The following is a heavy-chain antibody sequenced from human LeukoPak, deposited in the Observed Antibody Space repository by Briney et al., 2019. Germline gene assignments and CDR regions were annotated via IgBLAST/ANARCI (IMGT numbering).Heavy chain of an antibody. Sequence: GGSLRLSCAASGFTFSSYSMNWVRQAPGKGLEWVSSISSSSSYIYYADSVKGRFTISRDKAKNSLYLQMNSLRAEDTAVYYCARDILRFLEWPDAFDIWGQGTLVTVSS. V-gene: IGHV3-21*01. CDR2: ISSSSSYI. J-gene: IGHJ3*02. CDR1: GFTFSSYS. D-gene: IGHD3-3*01. CDR3: ARDILRFLEWPDAFDI.